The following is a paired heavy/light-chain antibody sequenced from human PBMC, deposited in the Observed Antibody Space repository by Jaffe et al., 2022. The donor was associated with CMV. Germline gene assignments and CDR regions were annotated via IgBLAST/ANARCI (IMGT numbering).Light chain of an antibody. CDR2: EVS. CDR3: CSYAGSSTFADWV. Sequence: QSALTQPASVSGSPGQSITISCTGTSSDVGSYNLVSWYQQHPGKAPKLMIYEVSKRPSGVSNRFSGSKSGNTASLTISGLQAEDEADYYCCSYAGSSTFADWVFGGGTKLTVL. CDR1: SSDVGSYNL. V-gene: IGLV2-23*02. J-gene: IGLJ3*02.
Heavy chain of an antibody. Sequence: QVQLVQSGAEVKKPGASVKVSCKASGYTFTGYYMHWVRQAPGQGLEWMGWINPNSGGTNYAQKFQGRVTMTRDTSISTAYMELSRLRSDDTAVYYCAREGGTTDVDTAMATDSWFDPWGQGTLVTVSS. CDR3: AREGGTTDVDTAMATDSWFDP. V-gene: IGHV1-2*02. CDR2: INPNSGGT. J-gene: IGHJ5*02. D-gene: IGHD5-18*01. CDR1: GYTFTGYY.